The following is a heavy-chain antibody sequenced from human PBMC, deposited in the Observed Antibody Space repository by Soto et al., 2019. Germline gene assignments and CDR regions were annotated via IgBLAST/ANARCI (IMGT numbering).Heavy chain of an antibody. CDR1: GGTFSTYT. J-gene: IGHJ3*02. Sequence: QVQLVQSGAEVKKPGSSVKVSCKASGGTFSTYTIIWVRQAPGQGLEWMGRILPMLDITNSAQWFQGRVTITADKSTSTAYLELSSLRSEDTAVYYCTLGSWSAETFDIWGRGTMVTVSS. CDR3: TLGSWSAETFDI. CDR2: ILPMLDIT. V-gene: IGHV1-69*02. D-gene: IGHD6-13*01.